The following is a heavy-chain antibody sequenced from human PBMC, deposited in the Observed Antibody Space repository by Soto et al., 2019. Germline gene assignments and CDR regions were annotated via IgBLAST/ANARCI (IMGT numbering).Heavy chain of an antibody. CDR3: AKEHVGTIFPFAGYFDY. J-gene: IGHJ4*02. Sequence: PGGSLRLSCAASGFTFSSYAMSWVRQAPGKGLEWVSAISGSGGSTYYADSVKGRFTISRDNSKNTLYLQMNSLRAEDTAVYYCAKEHVGTIFPFAGYFDYWGQGTLVTVSS. V-gene: IGHV3-23*01. CDR2: ISGSGGST. D-gene: IGHD3-3*01. CDR1: GFTFSSYA.